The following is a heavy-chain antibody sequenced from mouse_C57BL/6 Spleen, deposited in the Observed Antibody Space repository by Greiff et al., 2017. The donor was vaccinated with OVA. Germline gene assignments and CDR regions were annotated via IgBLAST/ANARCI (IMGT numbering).Heavy chain of an antibody. Sequence: QVQLKQSGTELVKPGASVKLSCKASGYTFTSYWMHWVKQRPGQGLEWIGNINPSNGGTNYNEKFKSKATLTVDKSSSTAYMQLSSLTSEDSAVYYCARDSSGYGDYFDYWGQGTTLTVSS. J-gene: IGHJ2*01. CDR3: ARDSSGYGDYFDY. D-gene: IGHD3-2*02. V-gene: IGHV1-53*01. CDR1: GYTFTSYW. CDR2: INPSNGGT.